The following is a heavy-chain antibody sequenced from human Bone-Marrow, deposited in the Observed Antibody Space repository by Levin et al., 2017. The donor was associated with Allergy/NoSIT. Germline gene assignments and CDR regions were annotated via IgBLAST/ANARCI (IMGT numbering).Heavy chain of an antibody. CDR3: ARDRSGVTTWDHFEY. CDR2: SYYSGIP. CDR1: GGSISSYY. V-gene: IGHV4-59*01. J-gene: IGHJ4*02. D-gene: IGHD4-17*01. Sequence: SETLSLTCTVSGGSISSYYWSWIRQPPGKGLEWIGYSYYSGIPRYNPSLKSLVTISIDTSNNQFSLKLTSVTAADTALYYCARDRSGVTTWDHFEYWGQGTLVTVSS.